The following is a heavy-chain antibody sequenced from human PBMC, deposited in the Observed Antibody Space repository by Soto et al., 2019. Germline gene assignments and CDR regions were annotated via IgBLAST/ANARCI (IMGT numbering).Heavy chain of an antibody. CDR1: GFTFSDYY. J-gene: IGHJ4*02. V-gene: IGHV3-11*01. D-gene: IGHD3-9*01. Sequence: AGGSLRLSCAASGFTFSDYYMSWIRQAPGKGLEWVSYISSSGSTIYYADSVKGRFTISRDNAKNSLYLQMNSLRAEDTAVYYCASTRKKVLRYFDWLPRPFFDYWGQGTLVTVSS. CDR2: ISSSGSTI. CDR3: ASTRKKVLRYFDWLPRPFFDY.